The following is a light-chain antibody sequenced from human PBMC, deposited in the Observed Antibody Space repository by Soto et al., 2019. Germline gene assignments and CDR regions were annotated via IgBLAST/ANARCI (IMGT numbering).Light chain of an antibody. CDR3: QSYANNVSGDAV. Sequence: QSVLTQPPSVSGAPGQRVTISCTGTSSNIGAGSDVHWYQHLPGTAPKLLIYSNNNRPSGVPGRFSGSKSGTSASLAITGLQAEDEADYYCQSYANNVSGDAVFGGGTQLTVL. J-gene: IGLJ7*01. V-gene: IGLV1-40*01. CDR2: SNN. CDR1: SSNIGAGSD.